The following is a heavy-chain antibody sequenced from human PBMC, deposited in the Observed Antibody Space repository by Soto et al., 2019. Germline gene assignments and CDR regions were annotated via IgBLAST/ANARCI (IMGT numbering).Heavy chain of an antibody. CDR1: GYTFTGHY. CDR2: IGPESGAT. V-gene: IGHV1-2*02. CDR3: GRGRSGQMVVFY. J-gene: IGHJ4*02. D-gene: IGHD1-26*01. Sequence: ASVKVSCKASGYTFTGHYIHWVRQAPEQGPEWMGGIGPESGATRYAQKFQGRVTMTRDMSITTVYMELNNLSPDDTAVYYCGRGRSGQMVVFYWGQGTPVTVYS.